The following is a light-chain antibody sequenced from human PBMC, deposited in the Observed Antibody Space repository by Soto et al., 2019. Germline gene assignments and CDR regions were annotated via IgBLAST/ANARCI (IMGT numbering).Light chain of an antibody. CDR3: QSYDSSTVV. J-gene: IGLJ2*01. CDR2: EVY. Sequence: QSALTQPASVSGSPGQSITISCTGTNSDVGGYDRVSWYQHHPGKAPKLLIFEVYNRPSGISDRFSGSKSGDTASLTISGLQAEDEADYYCQSYDSSTVVFGGGTKVTVL. V-gene: IGLV2-14*01. CDR1: NSDVGGYDR.